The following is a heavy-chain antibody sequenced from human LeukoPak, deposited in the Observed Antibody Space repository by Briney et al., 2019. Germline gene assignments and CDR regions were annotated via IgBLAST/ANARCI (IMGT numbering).Heavy chain of an antibody. D-gene: IGHD3-10*01. CDR3: AMAQGTSGDY. Sequence: PSETLSLTCTVSGGSISSSSYYWGWIRQPPGKGLEWIGSIYYTGATYRNPSLYSRVALSVDTSKNHFSLRLNSVTTADTAVYYCAMAQGTSGDYWGQGTLVTVSS. CDR2: IYYTGAT. CDR1: GGSISSSSYY. J-gene: IGHJ4*02. V-gene: IGHV4-39*02.